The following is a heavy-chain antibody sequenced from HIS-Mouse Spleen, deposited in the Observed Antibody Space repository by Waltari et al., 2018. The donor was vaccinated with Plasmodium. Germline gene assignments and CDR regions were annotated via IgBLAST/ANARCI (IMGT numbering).Heavy chain of an antibody. Sequence: EVQLVESGGGLVQPGGSLRLSCAASGFTFSSYWMSWVRPAPGKGLEWVANIKQDGSEKYYVDSVKGRFTISRDNAKNSLYLQMNSLRAEDTAVYYCARVYSSSWYVVFDYWGQGTLVTVSS. J-gene: IGHJ4*02. CDR3: ARVYSSSWYVVFDY. D-gene: IGHD6-13*01. V-gene: IGHV3-7*04. CDR1: GFTFSSYW. CDR2: IKQDGSEK.